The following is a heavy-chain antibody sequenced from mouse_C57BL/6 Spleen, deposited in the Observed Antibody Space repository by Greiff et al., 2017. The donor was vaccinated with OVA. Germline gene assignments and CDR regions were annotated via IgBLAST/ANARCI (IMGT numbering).Heavy chain of an antibody. CDR2: IYPGSGST. D-gene: IGHD1-1*01. CDR1: GYTFTSYW. J-gene: IGHJ3*01. CDR3: ARTSPKGSWFAY. V-gene: IGHV1-55*01. Sequence: QVQLQQSGAELVKPGASVKMSCKASGYTFTSYWITWVKQRPGQGLEWIGDIYPGSGSTNYNEKFKSKATLTVDTSSSTAYMQLSSLTSEDSAVYYCARTSPKGSWFAYWGQGTLVTVSA.